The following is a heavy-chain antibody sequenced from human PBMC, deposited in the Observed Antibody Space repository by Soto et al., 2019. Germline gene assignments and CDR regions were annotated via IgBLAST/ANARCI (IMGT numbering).Heavy chain of an antibody. CDR1: GVTFSNYA. D-gene: IGHD3-10*01. CDR2: LSGSGCTT. V-gene: IGHV3-23*01. Sequence: PGGSLRLSCTVSGVTFSNYAMNWVRQAPGKGLEWVSSLSGSGCTTYYADSVKGRFIISRDNSKNTLYLLMNSLRAEDTALYYCAKQRADYGSGADTFYFDSWGQGALVTVS. J-gene: IGHJ4*02. CDR3: AKQRADYGSGADTFYFDS.